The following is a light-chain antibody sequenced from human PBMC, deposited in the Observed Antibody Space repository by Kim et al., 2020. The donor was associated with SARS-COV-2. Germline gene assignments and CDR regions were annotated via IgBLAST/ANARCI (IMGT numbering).Light chain of an antibody. J-gene: IGLJ3*02. CDR3: NSRDSSGNHWV. CDR2: GKN. V-gene: IGLV3-19*01. Sequence: SSELTQDPAVSVALGQTVRITCQGDSLRSYYASWYQQKPGQAPVLVIYGKNNRPSGIPDRFSGSSSGNTASSTITGAQAEDEADYYCNSRDSSGNHWVFGGGTKVTVL. CDR1: SLRSYY.